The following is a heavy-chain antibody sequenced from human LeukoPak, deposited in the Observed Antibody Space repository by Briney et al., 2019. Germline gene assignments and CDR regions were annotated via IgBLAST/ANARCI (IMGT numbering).Heavy chain of an antibody. V-gene: IGHV3-23*01. CDR3: AKDSSGGSWFPSDY. D-gene: IGHD3-10*01. CDR1: GFTFSSYA. J-gene: IGHJ4*02. CDR2: ISGSGGST. Sequence: GGSLRLSCAASGFTFSSYAMSWVRQAPGKGLEWVSAISGSGGSTYYADSAKGRFTISRDNPKNPLYLQMNSLRAEDTAVYYCAKDSSGGSWFPSDYWGQGTLVTVSS.